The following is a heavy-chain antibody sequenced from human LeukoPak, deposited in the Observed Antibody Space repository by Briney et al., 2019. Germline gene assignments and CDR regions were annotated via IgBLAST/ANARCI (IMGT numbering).Heavy chain of an antibody. CDR1: GGSISSNY. J-gene: IGHJ5*02. CDR3: ARGPYGGTNWFDP. CDR2: IYYSGST. V-gene: IGHV4-59*01. Sequence: TSETLSLTCTVSGGSISSNYWSWIRQPPGKGLEWIGYIYYSGSTHYHPSLKSRVTISVDTSKNQLSLRLTSVTAADTAVYYCARGPYGGTNWFDPWGQGTLVTVSS. D-gene: IGHD3-16*01.